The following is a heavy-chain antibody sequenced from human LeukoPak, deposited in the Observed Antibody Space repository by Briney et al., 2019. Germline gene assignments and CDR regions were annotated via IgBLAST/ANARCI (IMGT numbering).Heavy chain of an antibody. V-gene: IGHV3-21*01. CDR3: ARAPGYCSGGSCFPAGNFDY. D-gene: IGHD2-15*01. CDR2: ISGSSSDI. Sequence: MAGGSLRLSCTASGFTFSSFTMNWVRQAPGKGLEWVSSISGSSSDIYYADSVKGRFTISRDNAENSLFLQMNSLRAEDTAVYYCARAPGYCSGGSCFPAGNFDYWGQGTLVTVSP. CDR1: GFTFSSFT. J-gene: IGHJ4*02.